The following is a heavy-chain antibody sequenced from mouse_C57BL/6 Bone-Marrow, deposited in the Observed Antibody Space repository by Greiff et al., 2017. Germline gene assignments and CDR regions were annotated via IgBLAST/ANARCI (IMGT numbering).Heavy chain of an antibody. CDR1: GFTFSDYG. CDR3: AGRSPYGSQSFYAMDY. D-gene: IGHD1-1*01. Sequence: EVQRVESGGGLVKPGGSLKLSCAASGFTFSDYGMHWVRQAPEKGLEWVAYISSGSSTIYYADTVKGRFTISRDNAKNTLFLQMTSLRSEDTAMYYCAGRSPYGSQSFYAMDYWGQGTSVTVSS. CDR2: ISSGSSTI. V-gene: IGHV5-17*01. J-gene: IGHJ4*01.